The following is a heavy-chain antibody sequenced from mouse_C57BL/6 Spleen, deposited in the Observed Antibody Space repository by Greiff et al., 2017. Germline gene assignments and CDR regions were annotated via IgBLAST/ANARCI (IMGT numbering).Heavy chain of an antibody. J-gene: IGHJ3*01. V-gene: IGHV1-50*01. CDR1: GYTFTSYW. Sequence: QVQLQQPGAELVKPGASVKLSCKASGYTFTSYWMQWVKQRPGQGLEWIGELDPSDSYTNYNQQFKGKATLTVDTSSSTAYMQLSSLPSEDSAVYNCARQQLRLGGTWFADWGQGTLVTVSA. CDR3: ARQQLRLGGTWFAD. D-gene: IGHD3-2*02. CDR2: LDPSDSYT.